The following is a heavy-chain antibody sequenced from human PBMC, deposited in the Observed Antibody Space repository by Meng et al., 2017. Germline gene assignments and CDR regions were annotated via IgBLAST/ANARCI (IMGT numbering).Heavy chain of an antibody. J-gene: IGHJ3*02. CDR2: IKTKANSYAT. V-gene: IGHV3-73*01. Sequence: GESLKISCAASGFTFSGSVMHWVRQASGKGLEWVGRIKTKANSYATTYAASVKGSFTISRDDSKNTAYLQMNSLKSEDTAVYYCARDRLWNPGIAAAGHDAFDIWGQGTMVTVSS. CDR3: ARDRLWNPGIAAAGHDAFDI. CDR1: GFTFSGSV. D-gene: IGHD6-13*01.